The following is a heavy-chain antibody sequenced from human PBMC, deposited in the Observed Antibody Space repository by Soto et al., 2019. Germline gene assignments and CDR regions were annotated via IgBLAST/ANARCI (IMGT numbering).Heavy chain of an antibody. V-gene: IGHV4-61*01. J-gene: IGHJ6*02. CDR3: ARDSPQVDYYYGMDV. CDR1: GGSVSSGSYY. CDR2: IYYSGST. Sequence: QVQLQESGPGLVKPSETLSLTCTVSGGSVSSGSYYWSWIRQPPGKGLEWIGYIYYSGSTNYNPSLKSRVTISVDTSKNQFSLKLSSVTAADTAVYYCARDSPQVDYYYGMDVWDQGTTVTVSS.